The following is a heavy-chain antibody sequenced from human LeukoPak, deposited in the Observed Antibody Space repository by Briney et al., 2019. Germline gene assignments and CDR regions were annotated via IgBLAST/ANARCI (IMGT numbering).Heavy chain of an antibody. Sequence: SETPSLTCAVYGGSFSGYYWSWIRQPPGKGLEWIGEINHSGSTNYNPSLKSRVTISVDTSKNQFSLKLSSVTAADTAVYYCARGAGYSSGWYDYWGQGTLVTVSS. CDR2: INHSGST. V-gene: IGHV4-34*01. CDR1: GGSFSGYY. D-gene: IGHD6-19*01. CDR3: ARGAGYSSGWYDY. J-gene: IGHJ4*02.